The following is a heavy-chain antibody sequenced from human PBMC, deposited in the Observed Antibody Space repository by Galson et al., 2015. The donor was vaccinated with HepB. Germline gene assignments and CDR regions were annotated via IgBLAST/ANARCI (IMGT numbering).Heavy chain of an antibody. D-gene: IGHD3-10*01. CDR1: GYTFTSYG. CDR2: ISAYNGNT. V-gene: IGHV1-18*01. Sequence: SVKVSCKASGYTFTSYGISWVRQAPGQGLEWMGWISAYNGNTNYAQKLQGRVTMTTDTSTSTAYMELRSLRSDDTAVYYCGLWFRELSRAFDYWGQGTLVTVSS. CDR3: GLWFRELSRAFDY. J-gene: IGHJ4*02.